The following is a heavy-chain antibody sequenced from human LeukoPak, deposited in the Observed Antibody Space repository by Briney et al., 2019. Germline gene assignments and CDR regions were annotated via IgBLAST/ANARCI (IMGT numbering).Heavy chain of an antibody. D-gene: IGHD5-18*01. Sequence: GASVKVSCKASGYTFSSYGISWVRRAPGQGLEWMGWISAYDGNTNYAQKLQGKVTMTTDTSTSTAYMELRSLRSDDTAVHYCAIAVRGYSYAYLPYWGQGTLVTVSS. CDR1: GYTFSSYG. J-gene: IGHJ4*02. CDR3: AIAVRGYSYAYLPY. CDR2: ISAYDGNT. V-gene: IGHV1-18*01.